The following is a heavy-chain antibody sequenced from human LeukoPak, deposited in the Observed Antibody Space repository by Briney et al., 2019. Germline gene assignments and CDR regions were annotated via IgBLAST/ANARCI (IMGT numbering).Heavy chain of an antibody. V-gene: IGHV3-66*01. CDR1: GFTVSSNY. Sequence: GGSLRLSCAASGFTVSSNYMSWVRQAPGKGLEWVSVIYSGGSTYYADSVKGRFTISRDNSKNTLYLQMNSLRAEDTAVYYCARAGCAKVTCYLLQWWGQGTLVTVSS. D-gene: IGHD2-15*01. CDR2: IYSGGST. CDR3: ARAGCAKVTCYLLQW. J-gene: IGHJ4*02.